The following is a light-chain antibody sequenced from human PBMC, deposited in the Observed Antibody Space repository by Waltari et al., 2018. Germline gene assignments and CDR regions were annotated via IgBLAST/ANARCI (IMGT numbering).Light chain of an antibody. Sequence: QSVVTQPPSASGTPGQRVTIPCSGSSSNIGSNTVNWYQQLPGTAPKLLIFSNYQRPSGVPDRFSGSKSGTAASLAISGLQSEDEADYYCAAWDGSLNAYVFGTGTKVTVL. CDR3: AAWDGSLNAYV. J-gene: IGLJ1*01. V-gene: IGLV1-44*01. CDR2: SNY. CDR1: SSNIGSNT.